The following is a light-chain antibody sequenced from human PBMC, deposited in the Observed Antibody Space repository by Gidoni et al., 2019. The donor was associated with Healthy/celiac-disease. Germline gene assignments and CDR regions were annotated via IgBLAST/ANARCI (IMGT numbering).Light chain of an antibody. CDR2: AAS. CDR3: QQSYSTPHT. V-gene: IGKV1-39*01. CDR1: QSISSY. Sequence: MTQSPSSLSASVGDRVTITCRASQSISSYLNWYQQKPGKAPELLIYAASSLQSGVPSRFSGSGSGTDFTLTISSLQPEDFATYYCQQSYSTPHTFGQXTKLEIK. J-gene: IGKJ2*01.